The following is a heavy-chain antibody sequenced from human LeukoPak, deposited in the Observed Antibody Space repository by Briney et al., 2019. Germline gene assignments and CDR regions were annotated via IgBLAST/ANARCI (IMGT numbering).Heavy chain of an antibody. Sequence: SETLSLTCTVSGGSISSYYWSWIRQPPGKGLEWIGYIYYSGSTNYNPSLKSRVTISVDTSKNQFSLKLSSVTAADTAVYYCARAPGYYDSSDYYSYHYYMDVWGKGTTVTVSS. CDR3: ARAPGYYDSSDYYSYHYYMDV. J-gene: IGHJ6*03. CDR2: IYYSGST. V-gene: IGHV4-59*01. CDR1: GGSISSYY. D-gene: IGHD3-22*01.